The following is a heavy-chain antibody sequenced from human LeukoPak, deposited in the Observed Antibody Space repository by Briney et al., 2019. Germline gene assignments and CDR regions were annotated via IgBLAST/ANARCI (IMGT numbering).Heavy chain of an antibody. Sequence: PGGSLRLSCAASGFPFNKYAMTWVREAPGKGLEWVSLISSSGGSTYYADSVKGRFTISRDNSKNTLYLQMSSLRVEDTAIYYCAKDSLHWFDPWGQGTLVTVSS. CDR2: ISSSGGST. J-gene: IGHJ5*02. V-gene: IGHV3-23*01. CDR1: GFPFNKYA. CDR3: AKDSLHWFDP.